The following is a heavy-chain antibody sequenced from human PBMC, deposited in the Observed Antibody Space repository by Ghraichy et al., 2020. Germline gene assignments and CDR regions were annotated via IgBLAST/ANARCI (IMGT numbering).Heavy chain of an antibody. CDR1: GGSFSGYY. D-gene: IGHD6-13*01. CDR2: INHSGST. V-gene: IGHV4-34*01. Sequence: SQTLSLTCAVYGGSFSGYYWSWIRQPPGKGLEWIGEINHSGSTNYNPSLKSRVTISVDTSKNQFSLKLSSVTAADTAVYYCATIYSSIWYPGDYWGQGTLVTVSS. J-gene: IGHJ4*02. CDR3: ATIYSSIWYPGDY.